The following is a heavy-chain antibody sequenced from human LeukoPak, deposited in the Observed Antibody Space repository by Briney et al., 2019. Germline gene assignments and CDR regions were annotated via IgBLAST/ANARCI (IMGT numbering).Heavy chain of an antibody. J-gene: IGHJ4*02. D-gene: IGHD3-22*01. CDR1: GYSFTSYW. Sequence: GESLKISCKGSGYSFTSYWIGWVRQMPGKGLEWMGIIYPGDSDTRYSLSFQGQVTISADKSISTAYLQWSSLKASDTAMYYCARRHSSSGYYPDYWGQGTLVTVSS. V-gene: IGHV5-51*01. CDR2: IYPGDSDT. CDR3: ARRHSSSGYYPDY.